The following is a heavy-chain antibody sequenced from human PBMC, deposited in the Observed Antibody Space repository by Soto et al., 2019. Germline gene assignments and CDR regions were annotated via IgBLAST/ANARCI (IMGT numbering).Heavy chain of an antibody. J-gene: IGHJ2*01. D-gene: IGHD5-18*01. CDR1: GGSISSGDYY. CDR2: IYYSGST. V-gene: IGHV4-30-4*01. CDR3: ARAVDTAMEYGYFDL. Sequence: QVQLQESGPGLVKPSQTLSLTCTVSGGSISSGDYYWSWIRQPPGKGLEWIGYIYYSGSTYYNPSLKSRVTISVDTSKNQFSLKLSSVTAADTAVYYCARAVDTAMEYGYFDLWGRGTLVTVSS.